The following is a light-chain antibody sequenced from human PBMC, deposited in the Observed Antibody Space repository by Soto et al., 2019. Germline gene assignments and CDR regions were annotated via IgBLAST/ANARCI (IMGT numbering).Light chain of an antibody. Sequence: DIQITQSPSSLSASVGDRVTITCRASQGVSDYLAWYQQKPGKVPKLLIYAASTLQSGVPSRFSGSGSGTDFTLTISSLQPEDVATFYCQNYNSAPLTFGQGTKVDIK. CDR2: AAS. CDR1: QGVSDY. V-gene: IGKV1-27*01. CDR3: QNYNSAPLT. J-gene: IGKJ1*01.